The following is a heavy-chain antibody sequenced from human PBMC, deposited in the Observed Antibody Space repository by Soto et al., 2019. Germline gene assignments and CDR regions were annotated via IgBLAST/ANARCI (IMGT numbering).Heavy chain of an antibody. Sequence: VQLVESGGGLVQPGGSLRLSCAASGFTVSSNYMSWVRQAPGKGLEWVSVIYSGGSTYYADSVKGRFTISRHNSKNTLYLQMNSLRAEDTAVYYCASGRGYDILTGYYREDYYYYMDVWGKGTTVTVSS. CDR3: ASGRGYDILTGYYREDYYYYMDV. D-gene: IGHD3-9*01. CDR1: GFTVSSNY. V-gene: IGHV3-53*04. J-gene: IGHJ6*03. CDR2: IYSGGST.